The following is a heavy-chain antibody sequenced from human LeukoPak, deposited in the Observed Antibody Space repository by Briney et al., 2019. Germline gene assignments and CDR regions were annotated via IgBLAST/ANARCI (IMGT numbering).Heavy chain of an antibody. Sequence: ASVKVSCKASGYVFSTYAINWMRQAPGQGLEWMGWINTNTGYPTYAQGFTGRFVFSLDTSVSTAYLQISSLKAEDTAVYYCARTFRYSSPDYWGQGTLVTVSS. CDR1: GYVFSTYA. CDR2: INTNTGYP. J-gene: IGHJ4*02. CDR3: ARTFRYSSPDY. V-gene: IGHV7-4-1*02. D-gene: IGHD6-13*01.